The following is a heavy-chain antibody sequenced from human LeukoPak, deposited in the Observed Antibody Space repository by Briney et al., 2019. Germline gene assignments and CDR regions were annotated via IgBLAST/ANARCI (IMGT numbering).Heavy chain of an antibody. V-gene: IGHV1-2*06. D-gene: IGHD3-3*02. CDR1: GYTFTGYY. CDR2: INPNSGGT. J-gene: IGHJ5*02. Sequence: GASVKVSCKASGYTFTGYYMHWVRQAPGQGLEWMGRINPNSGGTNYAQKFQGRVTMTRDTSISTAYMELSRLRSDDTAEYYCARDRLAPGHVASAPFDPWGQGTLVTVSP. CDR3: ARDRLAPGHVASAPFDP.